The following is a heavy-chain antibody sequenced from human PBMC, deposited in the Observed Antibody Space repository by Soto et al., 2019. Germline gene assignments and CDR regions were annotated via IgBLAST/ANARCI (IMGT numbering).Heavy chain of an antibody. V-gene: IGHV3-7*01. D-gene: IGHD6-19*01. J-gene: IGHJ4*01. CDR3: ARVAYSYGWIYDY. CDR1: GFTLSSYW. CDR2: IKQEGREK. Sequence: PGGSRRLSWAASGFTLSSYWMSWVRQAPGKGLAWVANIKQEGREKYYVDSVKGRFTLDRDNAKNSLHLQINSLRAEDTAIFFCARVAYSYGWIYDYWGKGALGTVSS.